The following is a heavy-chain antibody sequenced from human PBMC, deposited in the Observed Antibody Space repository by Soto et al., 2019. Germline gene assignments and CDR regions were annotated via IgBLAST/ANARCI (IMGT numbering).Heavy chain of an antibody. CDR1: GFTFSSYG. J-gene: IGHJ3*02. CDR2: ISYDGSSK. D-gene: IGHD3-22*01. V-gene: IGHV3-30*18. Sequence: GGSLRLSCAASGFTFSSYGMHWVRQAPGKGLEWVAVISYDGSSKYYADSVKGRFTISRDNSKNTLYLQMNSLRAEDTAVYYCAKFPGYYESSGYYRYDAFDIWGQGTMVSVSS. CDR3: AKFPGYYESSGYYRYDAFDI.